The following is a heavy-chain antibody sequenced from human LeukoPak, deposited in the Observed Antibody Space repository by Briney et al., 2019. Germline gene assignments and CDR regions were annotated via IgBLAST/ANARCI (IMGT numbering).Heavy chain of an antibody. J-gene: IGHJ2*01. CDR1: GGSISSYY. Sequence: SETLSLTCTVSGGSISSYYWSWIRQPPGKGLEWIGYIYYSGSTNYNPSLKSRVTISVDTSKNQFSLKLSSVTAADTAVYYCARVGRIVGAADWYFDLWGRGTLVTVSS. D-gene: IGHD1-26*01. CDR2: IYYSGST. V-gene: IGHV4-59*12. CDR3: ARVGRIVGAADWYFDL.